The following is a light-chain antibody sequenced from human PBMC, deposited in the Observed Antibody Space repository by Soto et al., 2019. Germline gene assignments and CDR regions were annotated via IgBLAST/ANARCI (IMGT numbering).Light chain of an antibody. J-gene: IGLJ2*01. V-gene: IGLV1-51*01. CDR2: DNT. Sequence: QSVLTQSSSVSAAAGQKVTISCSGIYSNIGSNFVSWYQHFPGSAPKLVIYDNTQRPSGIPDRFSGSKSGSSATLGITGLQTGDEADYYCGTWDSSLNVVVFGGGTQLTVL. CDR1: YSNIGSNF. CDR3: GTWDSSLNVVV.